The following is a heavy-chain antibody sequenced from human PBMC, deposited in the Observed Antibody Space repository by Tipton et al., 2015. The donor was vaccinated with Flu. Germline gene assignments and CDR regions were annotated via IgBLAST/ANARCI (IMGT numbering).Heavy chain of an antibody. CDR1: GFTFSDDY. V-gene: IGHV3-11*01. J-gene: IGHJ4*02. CDR3: ARQGERWVQLGYFDY. Sequence: QLVQSGGGLVKPGGYLRLSCAASGFTFSDDYMSWIRQAPGKGLEWISHISSSGSTINYADPVKGRFTISRDNAKNSLYLQMDSLRAEDTAVYYCARQGERWVQLGYFDYWGQGTLVTVSS. CDR2: ISSSGSTI. D-gene: IGHD5-24*01.